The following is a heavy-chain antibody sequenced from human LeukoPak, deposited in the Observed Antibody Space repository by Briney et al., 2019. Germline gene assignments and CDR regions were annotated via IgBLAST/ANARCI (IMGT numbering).Heavy chain of an antibody. V-gene: IGHV4-39*07. Sequence: PSETLSLTCTVSGGSISSSSYYWGWIRQPPGKGLEWIGSIYYSGSTYYNPSLKSRVTISVDTSKNQFSLKLSSVTAADTAVYYCARDGIMITFGGDTGYYYYMDVWGKGTTVTVSS. CDR2: IYYSGST. CDR3: ARDGIMITFGGDTGYYYYMDV. D-gene: IGHD3-16*01. J-gene: IGHJ6*03. CDR1: GGSISSSSYY.